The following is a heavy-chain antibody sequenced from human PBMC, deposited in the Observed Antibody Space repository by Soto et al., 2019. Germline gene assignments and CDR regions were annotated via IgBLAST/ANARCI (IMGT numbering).Heavy chain of an antibody. CDR3: ARGVGNTRLVEYYGLDV. D-gene: IGHD3-16*01. J-gene: IGHJ6*02. V-gene: IGHV4-34*01. CDR2: ISHSGSI. Sequence: QVQLQQWGAGLLKPSETLSLTCAVYGGSFSGYYWSWIRQPPGKGLEWIGEISHSGSINYSPSLKSRATLSVDTSKNQFSLKLSSVTAADTAVYYCARGVGNTRLVEYYGLDVWGQGTTVTVSS. CDR1: GGSFSGYY.